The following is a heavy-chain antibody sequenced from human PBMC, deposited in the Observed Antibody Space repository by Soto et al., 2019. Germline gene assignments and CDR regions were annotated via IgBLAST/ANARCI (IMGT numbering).Heavy chain of an antibody. V-gene: IGHV4-59*08. CDR1: GGSISSYY. CDR2: IYYSGST. CDR3: ARLSGWSTPDY. Sequence: QVQLQESGPGLVKPSETLSLTCTVSGGSISSYYWSWIRQPPGKGLEWIGYIYYSGSTNYNPALQSRVTTSVDPSKNQFSLKLSSVTAADTAVYYCARLSGWSTPDYWGQGTLVTVSS. D-gene: IGHD6-19*01. J-gene: IGHJ4*02.